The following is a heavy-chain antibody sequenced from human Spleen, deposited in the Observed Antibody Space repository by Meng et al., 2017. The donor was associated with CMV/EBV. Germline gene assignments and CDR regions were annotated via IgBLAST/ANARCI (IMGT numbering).Heavy chain of an antibody. CDR3: ARGSDWFDP. V-gene: IGHV1-18*01. CDR2: ISGYSGDT. J-gene: IGHJ5*02. Sequence: KGACKASGYRFNRYGIAWVRQDPGQGLEWMGWISGYSGDTNYAQKFQGRVTMTTDTSTSSAYLDLRSLTSDDTAIYYCARGSDWFDPWGQGTLVTVSS. CDR1: GYRFNRYG.